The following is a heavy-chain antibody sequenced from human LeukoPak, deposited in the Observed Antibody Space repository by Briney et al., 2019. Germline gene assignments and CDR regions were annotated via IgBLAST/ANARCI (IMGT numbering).Heavy chain of an antibody. D-gene: IGHD1-26*01. Sequence: ASVKVSCKASGYTFTSYDINWVRQATGQGLEWMGWMNPNSGNTGYAQKFQGRVTMTRNTSISTAYMELSSLRSEDTAVYYCARGVEWELLLDDYYYYMDVWGKGTTVTISS. CDR3: ARGVEWELLLDDYYYYMDV. CDR1: GYTFTSYD. V-gene: IGHV1-8*01. CDR2: MNPNSGNT. J-gene: IGHJ6*03.